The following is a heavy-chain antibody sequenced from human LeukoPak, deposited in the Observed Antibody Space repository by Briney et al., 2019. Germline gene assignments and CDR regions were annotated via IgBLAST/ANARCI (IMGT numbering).Heavy chain of an antibody. CDR2: IYYSGST. CDR3: ARDLSGYDYYYGMDV. V-gene: IGHV4-31*03. J-gene: IGHJ6*02. Sequence: PSETLSLTCTVSGGSISSGGYYWSWIRQHPGKGLEWIGYIYYSGSTYYNPSLKSRVTISVDTSKNQFSLKLSSVTAADTAVYYCARDLSGYDYYYGMDVWGQGTTVTVSS. CDR1: GGSISSGGYY. D-gene: IGHD1-26*01.